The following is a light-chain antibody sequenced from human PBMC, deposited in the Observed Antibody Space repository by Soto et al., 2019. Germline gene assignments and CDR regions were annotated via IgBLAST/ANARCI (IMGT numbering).Light chain of an antibody. Sequence: IVMTQSPDTLAVSPGETVTLSCRASQSLSDTLAWYQQKTGQPPRLLIFRASTRASGIPARFSGGGSGTEFTLTISRLQSEDFAVYYCQQYGNWPPWTFGPGTRVEIK. V-gene: IGKV3-15*01. J-gene: IGKJ1*01. CDR1: QSLSDT. CDR2: RAS. CDR3: QQYGNWPPWT.